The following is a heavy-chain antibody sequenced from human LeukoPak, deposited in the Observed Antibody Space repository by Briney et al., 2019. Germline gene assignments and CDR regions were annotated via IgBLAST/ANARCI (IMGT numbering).Heavy chain of an antibody. J-gene: IGHJ4*02. CDR3: ASGYAEVLLVAEAFDY. CDR2: IYNSGTT. Sequence: SETLSLTCAVSGYSISSGYYWGWIRQPPGKGLEWIGTIYNSGTTYYNPSLKSRVTISVDTSKNQFSLKVNSVTASDTAVYFCASGYAEVLLVAEAFDYWGQGTLVTVSS. V-gene: IGHV4-38-2*01. D-gene: IGHD2-2*01. CDR1: GYSISSGYY.